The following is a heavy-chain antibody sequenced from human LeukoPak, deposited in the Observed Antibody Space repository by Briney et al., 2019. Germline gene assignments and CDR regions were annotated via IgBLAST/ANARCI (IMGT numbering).Heavy chain of an antibody. Sequence: PSETLSLTCTVSGASISSGDYYWYWIRQPAGKGLEWIGYIYHSGSTYYNPSLKSRVTISVDRSKNQFSLKLGSVTAADTAVYYCARDPLSCSSTSCYTNWGQGTLVTVSS. CDR2: IYHSGST. J-gene: IGHJ4*02. D-gene: IGHD2-2*02. CDR1: GASISSGDYY. CDR3: ARDPLSCSSTSCYTN. V-gene: IGHV4-30-2*01.